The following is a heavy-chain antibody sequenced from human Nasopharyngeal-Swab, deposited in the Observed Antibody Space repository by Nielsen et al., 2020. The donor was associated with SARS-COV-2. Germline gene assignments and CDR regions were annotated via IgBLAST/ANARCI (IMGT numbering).Heavy chain of an antibody. D-gene: IGHD3-3*02. CDR1: GYSFTSYW. CDR3: ARHWSDPGNWFDP. V-gene: IGHV5-10-1*01. Sequence: KVSCKGSGYSFTSYWISWVRQMPGKGLEWMGRIDPSDSYTNYSPSFQSHVTISADKSISTAYLQWSSLKASDTAMYYCARHWSDPGNWFDPWGQGTLVTVSS. J-gene: IGHJ5*02. CDR2: IDPSDSYT.